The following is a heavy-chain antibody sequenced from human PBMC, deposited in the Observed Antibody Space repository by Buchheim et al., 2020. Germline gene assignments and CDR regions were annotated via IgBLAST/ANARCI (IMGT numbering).Heavy chain of an antibody. J-gene: IGHJ4*02. D-gene: IGHD3-16*01. CDR3: ARHAGSFGYTYYFDF. Sequence: QVHLQESGPGLVKPSETLSLTCSVSGGSMIPYYWSWIRQSPGKGLKYIGYVYYTGSVTYNSSLKSRVTISVDTSKNQITLSLTSVTAADTAVYFCARHAGSFGYTYYFDFWGQGS. CDR2: VYYTGSV. V-gene: IGHV4-59*08. CDR1: GGSMIPYY.